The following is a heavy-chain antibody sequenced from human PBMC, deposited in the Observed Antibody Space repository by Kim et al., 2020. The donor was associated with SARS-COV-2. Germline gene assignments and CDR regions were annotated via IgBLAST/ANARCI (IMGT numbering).Heavy chain of an antibody. V-gene: IGHV4-34*01. Sequence: SRVTISVDTSKNQFSLKLSSVTAADTAVYYCARGGPEQQQLVRGGRYFDLWGRGTLVTVSS. D-gene: IGHD6-13*01. J-gene: IGHJ2*01. CDR3: ARGGPEQQQLVRGGRYFDL.